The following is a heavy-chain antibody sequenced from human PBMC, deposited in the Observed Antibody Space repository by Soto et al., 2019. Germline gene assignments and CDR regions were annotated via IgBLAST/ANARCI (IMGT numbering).Heavy chain of an antibody. CDR3: SRDKVVRGGVDCYGMDV. V-gene: IGHV3-48*02. CDR2: ISSSSTI. J-gene: IGHJ6*02. Sequence: GGFLRPFCGAFGFTFSSHSINWVRQAPGKGLEWVSYISSSSTIYYADSVKGGSTISRDNAKNSLYLQMNSLRDEDTAVYYCSRDKVVRGGVDCYGMDVWGQGTTVTVSS. D-gene: IGHD3-10*01. CDR1: GFTFSSHS.